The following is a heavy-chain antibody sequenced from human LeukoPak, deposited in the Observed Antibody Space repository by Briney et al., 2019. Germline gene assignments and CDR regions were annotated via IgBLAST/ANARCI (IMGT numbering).Heavy chain of an antibody. CDR3: SKFRDGSAPRGGFDP. V-gene: IGHV3-23*01. D-gene: IGHD3-22*01. J-gene: IGHJ5*02. Sequence: PGGSLTLSCAASGFTFRTYAMIWVRQAPGKGLEWVWGIGSSGGTTYYADSVRGRFTLSRDNSKNTLYLQMNSLRGEDTAVYYCSKFRDGSAPRGGFDPWGQGALVTVSS. CDR2: IGSSGGTT. CDR1: GFTFRTYA.